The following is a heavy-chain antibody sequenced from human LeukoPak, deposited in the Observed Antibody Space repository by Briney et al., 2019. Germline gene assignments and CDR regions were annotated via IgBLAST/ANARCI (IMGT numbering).Heavy chain of an antibody. D-gene: IGHD6-19*01. CDR1: GFTFSTYE. CDR3: SLLAVASPQDY. J-gene: IGHJ4*02. CDR2: ISSSGSTM. V-gene: IGHV3-48*03. Sequence: GGSLRLSCAASGFTFSTYEMHWARQAPGKGLEWVSDISSSGSTMYYADSVKGRFTTSRDNAKNLLYLQMHSLRAEDTAVYYCSLLAVASPQDYWGQGTLVTVSS.